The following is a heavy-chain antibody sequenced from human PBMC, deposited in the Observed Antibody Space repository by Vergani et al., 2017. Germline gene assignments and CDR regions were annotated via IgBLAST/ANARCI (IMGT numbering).Heavy chain of an antibody. CDR1: GFTFSSYS. V-gene: IGHV3-48*01. CDR3: ARRIFSSFDY. CDR2: ISSSSSTI. J-gene: IGHJ4*02. D-gene: IGHD3-3*01. Sequence: EVQLVESGGGLVQPGGSLRLSCAASGFTFSSYSMNWVRQAPGKGLEWVSYISSSSSTIYYADSVKGRFTISRDNAKNSLYLQMNSRRAEDTAVYYCARRIFSSFDYWGQGTLVTVSS.